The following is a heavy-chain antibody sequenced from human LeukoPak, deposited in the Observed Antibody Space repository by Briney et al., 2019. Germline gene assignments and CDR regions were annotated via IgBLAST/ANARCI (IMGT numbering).Heavy chain of an antibody. D-gene: IGHD7-27*01. J-gene: IGHJ6*03. V-gene: IGHV3-53*01. CDR1: GFTVSSTY. Sequence: GGSLRLSCAASGFTVSSTYMSWVRQAPGKGLEWVSVIYSGGSTYYADSVKGRFTVSRDNSKNTLYLQMNSLRAEDTAVYYCARARWGSGYYYYYMDVWGKGTTVIVSS. CDR3: ARARWGSGYYYYYMDV. CDR2: IYSGGST.